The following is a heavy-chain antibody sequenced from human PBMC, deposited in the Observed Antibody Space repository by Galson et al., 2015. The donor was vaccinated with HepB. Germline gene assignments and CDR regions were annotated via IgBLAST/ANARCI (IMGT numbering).Heavy chain of an antibody. CDR3: ARDQYDFWSGYSYYYYYYMDV. CDR2: IIPILGIA. D-gene: IGHD3-3*01. J-gene: IGHJ6*03. Sequence: SVKVSCKASGGTFSSYAISWVRRAPGQGIEWMGRIIPILGIANYAQKFQGRVTITADKSTSTAYMELSSLRSEDTAVYYCARDQYDFWSGYSYYYYYYMDVWGKGTTVTVSS. V-gene: IGHV1-69*04. CDR1: GGTFSSYA.